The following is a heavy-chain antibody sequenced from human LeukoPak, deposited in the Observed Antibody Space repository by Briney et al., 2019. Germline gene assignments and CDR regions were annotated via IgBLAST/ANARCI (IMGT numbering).Heavy chain of an antibody. D-gene: IGHD6-19*01. Sequence: GGSLRLSCAASGFTFSSYSMNWVRQAPGKGLEWVGRIKSKTDGGTTDYAAPVKGRFTISRDDSKNTLYLQMNSLKTEDTAVYYCTTDGAAVTGSVDYWGQGTLVTVSS. CDR2: IKSKTDGGTT. J-gene: IGHJ4*02. V-gene: IGHV3-15*01. CDR1: GFTFSSYS. CDR3: TTDGAAVTGSVDY.